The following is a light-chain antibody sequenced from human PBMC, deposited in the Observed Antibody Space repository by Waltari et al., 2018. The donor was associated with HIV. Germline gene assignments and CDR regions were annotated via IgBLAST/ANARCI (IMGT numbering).Light chain of an antibody. Sequence: DIQMTQSPSSLSASVGDRVTITCQASENVIDYLSWYQQKPGKAPKLLIYDASNLETGVPSRFSGSGSGTEFTFTISSLQPEDIGTYYCQQYETSVTFGGGTKVEIK. CDR2: DAS. CDR3: QQYETSVT. J-gene: IGKJ4*01. V-gene: IGKV1-33*01. CDR1: ENVIDY.